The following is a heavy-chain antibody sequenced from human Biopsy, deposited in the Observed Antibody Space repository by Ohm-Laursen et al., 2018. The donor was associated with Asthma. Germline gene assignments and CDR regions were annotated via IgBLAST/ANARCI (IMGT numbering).Heavy chain of an antibody. Sequence: SLRLSCSASGFTFSNYGMHWVRRAPGKGLDWVAVISFDGSNKNYTDSVKGRFTISRDNSRNMLHLQMNSLRAEDTAVYYCAKDVFPGWELRRGPDYWGQGTLVTVSS. CDR3: AKDVFPGWELRRGPDY. V-gene: IGHV3-30*18. J-gene: IGHJ4*02. CDR2: ISFDGSNK. CDR1: GFTFSNYG. D-gene: IGHD1-26*01.